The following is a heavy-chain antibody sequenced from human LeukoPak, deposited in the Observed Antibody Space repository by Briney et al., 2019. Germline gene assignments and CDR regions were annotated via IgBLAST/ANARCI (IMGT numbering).Heavy chain of an antibody. CDR1: GGSISSGDYY. J-gene: IGHJ5*02. D-gene: IGHD1-7*01. V-gene: IGHV4-30-4*08. CDR3: ARDAGWDWNYRRWFDP. CDR2: IYYSGST. Sequence: SETLSLTCTVSGGSISSGDYYWSWIRQPPGKGLEWIGYIYYSGSTYYNPSLKSRVTISVDTSKNQFSLKLSSVTAADTAVYYCARDAGWDWNYRRWFDPWGQGTLVTVPS.